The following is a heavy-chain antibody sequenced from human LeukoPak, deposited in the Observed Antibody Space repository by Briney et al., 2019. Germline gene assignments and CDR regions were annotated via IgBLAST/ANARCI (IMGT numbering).Heavy chain of an antibody. D-gene: IGHD6-6*01. J-gene: IGHJ6*03. V-gene: IGHV1-69*05. CDR1: GGTFSSYA. CDR2: IIPIFGTA. Sequence: GASVKVSCKASGGTFSSYAISWVRQAPGQGLEWMGGIIPIFGTANYAQKFQGRVTMTTDESTSTAYMELSSLRSDDTAVYYCARNVPSAARPNYYYYIDVWGKGTTVTVSS. CDR3: ARNVPSAARPNYYYYIDV.